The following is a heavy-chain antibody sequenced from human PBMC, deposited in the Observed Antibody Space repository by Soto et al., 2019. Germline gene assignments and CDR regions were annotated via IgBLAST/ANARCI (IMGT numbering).Heavy chain of an antibody. CDR3: AKEGGLSGSYYISSSYYFDY. J-gene: IGHJ4*02. V-gene: IGHV3-30*18. Sequence: QVQLVESGGGVVQPGRSLRLSCVASGFTFSSYGMHWVRQAPGKGLEWVAIISYDGSNTYYADSVKGRFTISRDNSKNALYLQMTRLRAGDTSVYYCAKEGGLSGSYYISSSYYFDYWGQGTLVTVSS. CDR1: GFTFSSYG. CDR2: ISYDGSNT. D-gene: IGHD1-26*01.